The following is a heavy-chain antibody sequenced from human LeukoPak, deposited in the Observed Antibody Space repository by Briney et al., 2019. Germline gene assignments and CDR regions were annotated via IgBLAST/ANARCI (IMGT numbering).Heavy chain of an antibody. V-gene: IGHV4-34*01. CDR1: SGSFSGYY. CDR2: INHSGST. Sequence: KPSETLSLTCAVYSGSFSGYYWSWIRQPPGKGLEWIGEINHSGSTNYNPSLKSRVTISVDTSKNQFSLKLSSVTAADTAVYYCARGGGATVTTDAFDIWGQGTMVTVSS. D-gene: IGHD4-17*01. CDR3: ARGGGATVTTDAFDI. J-gene: IGHJ3*02.